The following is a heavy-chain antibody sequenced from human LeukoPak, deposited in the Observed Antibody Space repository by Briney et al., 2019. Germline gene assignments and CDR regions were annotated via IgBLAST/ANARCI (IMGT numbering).Heavy chain of an antibody. Sequence: GGSLRLSCAASGFAFSDYEMYWVRQAPGKVLEWISYISSTGSTMYYADSVKGRFTISRDNAKNSLYLQMNSLRAEDTAVYYCATPTVASPFDYWSQGALVPVSS. CDR2: ISSTGSTM. V-gene: IGHV3-48*03. CDR3: ATPTVASPFDY. J-gene: IGHJ4*02. CDR1: GFAFSDYE. D-gene: IGHD5-12*01.